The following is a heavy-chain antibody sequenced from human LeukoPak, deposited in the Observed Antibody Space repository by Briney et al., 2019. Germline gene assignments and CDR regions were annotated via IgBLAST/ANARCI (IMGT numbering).Heavy chain of an antibody. CDR2: IYTSGST. D-gene: IGHD3-10*01. CDR3: ARVRYYGSGSLNFDY. CDR1: GGSIGSYY. J-gene: IGHJ4*02. V-gene: IGHV4-4*07. Sequence: SETLSLTCTVSGGSIGSYYWSWIRQPAGKGLEWIGRIYTSGSTYYNPSLKSRVTISVDTSKNQFSLKLSSVTAADTAVYYCARVRYYGSGSLNFDYWGQGALVTVSS.